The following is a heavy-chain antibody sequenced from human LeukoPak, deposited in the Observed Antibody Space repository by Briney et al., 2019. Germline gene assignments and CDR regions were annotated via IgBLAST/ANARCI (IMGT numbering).Heavy chain of an antibody. Sequence: KPGGSLRLSCAASGFTFSDYYMSWIRQAPGKGLEWVSHISGSGTTIHYADSVKGRFTISRDNAKNLLYLQMNSLRAEDTAVYCCAKDGGYIYAYSDYWGQGTLVTVSS. D-gene: IGHD5-24*01. CDR2: ISGSGTTI. CDR3: AKDGGYIYAYSDY. V-gene: IGHV3-11*01. J-gene: IGHJ4*02. CDR1: GFTFSDYY.